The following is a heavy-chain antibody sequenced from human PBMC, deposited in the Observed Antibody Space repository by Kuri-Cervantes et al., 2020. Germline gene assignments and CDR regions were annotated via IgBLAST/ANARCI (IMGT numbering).Heavy chain of an antibody. V-gene: IGHV3-74*01. CDR3: VKDVAT. CDR2: IDNDGNNI. CDR1: GFTFSYFW. J-gene: IGHJ5*02. Sequence: GESLKISCTASGFTFSYFWMHWVRQAPGKGLVWASRIDNDGNNIAYADSVKGRFTISRDNAKNTLYLQMNSLRAEDAAVYYCVKDVATWGQGTLVTVSS. D-gene: IGHD2-21*01.